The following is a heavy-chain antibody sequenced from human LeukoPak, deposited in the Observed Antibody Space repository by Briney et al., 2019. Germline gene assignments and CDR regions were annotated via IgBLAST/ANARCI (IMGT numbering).Heavy chain of an antibody. V-gene: IGHV1-46*01. J-gene: IGHJ4*02. CDR3: ARRDDYQNYFDY. D-gene: IGHD5-24*01. CDR2: INPSGGST. Sequence: ASVKVSCKASGYTFTSYDINWVRQATGQGLEWLGIINPSGGSTTYAWKFQGRVTMTRDTSTSTVYMELSSLRSEDTAVYYCARRDDYQNYFDYWGQGTLVTVSS. CDR1: GYTFTSYD.